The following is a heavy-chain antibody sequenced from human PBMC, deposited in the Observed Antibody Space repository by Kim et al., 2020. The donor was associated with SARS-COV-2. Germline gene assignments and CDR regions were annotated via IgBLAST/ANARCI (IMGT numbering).Heavy chain of an antibody. V-gene: IGHV3-30*04. Sequence: GGSLRLSCAASGFTFSSYAMHWVRQAPGKGLEWVAVISYDGSNKYYADSVKGRFTISRDNSKNTLYLQMNSLRAEDTAVYYCARGTDTAMVTGRGYGMDVWGQGTTVTVSS. D-gene: IGHD5-18*01. CDR2: ISYDGSNK. J-gene: IGHJ6*02. CDR3: ARGTDTAMVTGRGYGMDV. CDR1: GFTFSSYA.